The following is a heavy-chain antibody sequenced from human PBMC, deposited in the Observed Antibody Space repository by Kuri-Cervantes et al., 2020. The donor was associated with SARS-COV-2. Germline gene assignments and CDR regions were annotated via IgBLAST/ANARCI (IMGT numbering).Heavy chain of an antibody. V-gene: IGHV4-38-2*02. J-gene: IGHJ6*02. D-gene: IGHD6-25*01. CDR3: ARDWAAQAPPGMDV. CDR2: IYHSGST. CDR1: GYSISSGYY. Sequence: GSLRLSCTVSGYSISSGYYWGWIRQPPGKGLEWIGSIYHSGSTYYNPSLKSRVTISVDTSKNQFSLKLSSVTAADTAVYYCARDWAAQAPPGMDVWGQGTTVTVSS.